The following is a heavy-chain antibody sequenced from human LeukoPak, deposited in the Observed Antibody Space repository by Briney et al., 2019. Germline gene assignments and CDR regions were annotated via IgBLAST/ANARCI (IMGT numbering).Heavy chain of an antibody. CDR2: IWYDGSNK. CDR3: ARDDSSGSGMVY. V-gene: IGHV3-33*01. D-gene: IGHD3-22*01. Sequence: GGSLRLSCAASGFTFSSYGMHWVRQAPGKGLEWVAVIWYDGSNKYYADSVKGRFTISRDNSKNTLYLQMNSLRAEDTAVYYCARDDSSGSGMVYWGQGTLATVS. J-gene: IGHJ4*02. CDR1: GFTFSSYG.